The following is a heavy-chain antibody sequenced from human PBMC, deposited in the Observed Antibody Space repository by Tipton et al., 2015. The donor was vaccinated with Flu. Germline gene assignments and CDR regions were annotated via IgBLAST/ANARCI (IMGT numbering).Heavy chain of an antibody. CDR3: ATTTYYYGSGSHDY. V-gene: IGHV4-59*12. CDR2: VYHGGTT. J-gene: IGHJ4*02. D-gene: IGHD3-10*01. Sequence: LRLSCTVSGVFFSSYYWGWIRQPPGKGLEWIGCVYHGGTTYYNPSLKSRVAISLDTFKNQFSLKLTSVTAADTALYYCATTTYYYGSGSHDYWGQGTLVTVSS. CDR1: GVFFSSYY.